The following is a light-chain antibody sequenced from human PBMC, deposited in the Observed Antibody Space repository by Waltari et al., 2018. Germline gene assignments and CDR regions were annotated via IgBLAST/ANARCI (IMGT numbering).Light chain of an antibody. Sequence: QSALTQPASVSGSPGQSVTISCTGASTDIGSYDLVSWYRHLPGKAPTVIIYEGTNPTSDFSDSLSGSKSGNTASLTISGVRAEDEADYYCSSYGVGSTLIFGGGTKLTVL. J-gene: IGLJ2*01. CDR2: EGT. CDR1: STDIGSYDL. CDR3: SSYGVGSTLI. V-gene: IGLV2-23*01.